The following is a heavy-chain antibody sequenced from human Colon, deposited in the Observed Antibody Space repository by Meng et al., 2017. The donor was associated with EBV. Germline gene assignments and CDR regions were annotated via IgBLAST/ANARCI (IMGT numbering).Heavy chain of an antibody. D-gene: IGHD3-22*01. CDR3: ARYVFDSSSLYSNWFDP. CDR1: GASISIGPYY. J-gene: IGHJ5*02. CDR2: IHYSGST. V-gene: IGHV4-31*03. Sequence: QGQCPASAPCLAQPSPTLYLTFPVPGASISIGPYYWGWIRQLPGKGLELIAYIHYSGSTYYSPSLKSRVTRSVDTSKNQLSLKLSSMTAADTAVYYCARYVFDSSSLYSNWFDPWGQGTLVTVSS.